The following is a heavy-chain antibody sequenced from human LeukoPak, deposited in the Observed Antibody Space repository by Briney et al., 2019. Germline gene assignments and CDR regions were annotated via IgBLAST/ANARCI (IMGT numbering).Heavy chain of an antibody. CDR2: INQDGSEK. J-gene: IGHJ5*02. D-gene: IGHD6-6*01. CDR1: GFTFSSYA. CDR3: ATSTYSSSPS. V-gene: IGHV3-7*01. Sequence: GGSLRLSCAASGFTFSSYAMIWVRQAPGKGLEWVANINQDGSEKYYVDSVEGRFTISRDDAKNSLYLQMNSLRAEDSALYYCATSTYSSSPSWGQGTLVTVSS.